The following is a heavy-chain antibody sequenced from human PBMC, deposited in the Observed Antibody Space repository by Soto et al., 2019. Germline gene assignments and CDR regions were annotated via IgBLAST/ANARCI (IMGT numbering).Heavy chain of an antibody. J-gene: IGHJ4*02. V-gene: IGHV1-18*01. CDR3: AKEYCDSSRCYLPDY. D-gene: IGHD2-2*01. CDR2: SHPKNGNT. Sequence: QVQLVQSGAEVQEPGASVKVSCKASGYTFTNYGISWVRQAPGQGLEWMRWSHPKNGNTKDARKFQGRVTMTTDTSTSTAYMELRSLRSDDTAVYYCAKEYCDSSRCYLPDYWGQGALVTVSS. CDR1: GYTFTNYG.